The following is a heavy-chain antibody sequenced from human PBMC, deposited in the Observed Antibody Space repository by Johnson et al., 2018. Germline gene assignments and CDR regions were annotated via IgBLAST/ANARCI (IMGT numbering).Heavy chain of an antibody. J-gene: IGHJ6*02. D-gene: IGHD6-13*01. V-gene: IGHV3-43*01. CDR1: GFTFDDYI. Sequence: VQLVESGGVVVQPGRSLRLSCAASGFTFDDYIMHWVRQAPGKGLEWVSLISWDGAHIYYADSVKGRFTISRDNSRNSLYLQMNRLRTEDSALDYCVKDKGIAAAGMDVCGQGTTVTVSS. CDR2: ISWDGAHI. CDR3: VKDKGIAAAGMDV.